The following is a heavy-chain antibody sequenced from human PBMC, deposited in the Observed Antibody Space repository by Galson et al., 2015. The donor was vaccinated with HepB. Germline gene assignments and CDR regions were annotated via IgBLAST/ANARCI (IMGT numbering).Heavy chain of an antibody. D-gene: IGHD2-21*01. CDR3: ARSLGIGIDF. Sequence: GFTFKNFGMHWVRQAPGKGLEWVAVIWHDGGKKYYGDSVKGRFTVSRDNHENTLSLQMNSLRAEDTATYFCARSLGIGIDFWGQGSLVIVSS. V-gene: IGHV3-33*01. CDR2: IWHDGGKK. J-gene: IGHJ4*02. CDR1: GFTFKNFG.